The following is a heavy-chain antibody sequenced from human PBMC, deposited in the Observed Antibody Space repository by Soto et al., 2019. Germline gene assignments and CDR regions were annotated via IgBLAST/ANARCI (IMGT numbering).Heavy chain of an antibody. V-gene: IGHV4-59*01. D-gene: IGHD2-15*01. CDR1: GCSLSMYY. J-gene: IGHJ4*02. CDR3: AIRGNCYSRYCYFDY. Sequence: SYTLSLPCTVPGCSLSMYYWSGSRRPPGRGLEWIGYIYYSGSTNYNPTLKSRVTISVDTSKNQFSLKLSSVIDEGTAVYYCAIRGNCYSRYCYFDYWGQGTLVTVSS. CDR2: IYYSGST.